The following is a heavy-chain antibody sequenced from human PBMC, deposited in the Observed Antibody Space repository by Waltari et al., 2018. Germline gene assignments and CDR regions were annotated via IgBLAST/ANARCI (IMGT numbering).Heavy chain of an antibody. Sequence: EVQLVESGGGLVQPGGSLRLSCAASGFTFSSCSMNWVRTDPGTGLEWVSYISSSSSTIYYADSVKGRFTISRDNAKNSLYLQMNSLRAEDTAVYYCASGEGYDYVWGSYRSAGFDYWGQGTLVTVSS. CDR1: GFTFSSCS. V-gene: IGHV3-48*04. J-gene: IGHJ4*02. CDR3: ASGEGYDYVWGSYRSAGFDY. CDR2: ISSSSSTI. D-gene: IGHD3-16*02.